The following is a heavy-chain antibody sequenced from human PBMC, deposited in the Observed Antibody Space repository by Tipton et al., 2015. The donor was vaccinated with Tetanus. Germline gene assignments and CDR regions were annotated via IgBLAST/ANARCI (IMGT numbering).Heavy chain of an antibody. D-gene: IGHD1-26*01. CDR3: ARGDGYHYYYHMDV. CDR1: GDFISSSNYF. Sequence: LSCTVSGDFISSSNYFWGWIRQPPGKGLEWIGTIYYSGSTYYNASLKSRVTIFIDMSKKQFSLQLRSVTAADTAVYYCARGDGYHYYYHMDVWGRGTTVTVSS. CDR2: IYYSGST. V-gene: IGHV4-39*07. J-gene: IGHJ6*04.